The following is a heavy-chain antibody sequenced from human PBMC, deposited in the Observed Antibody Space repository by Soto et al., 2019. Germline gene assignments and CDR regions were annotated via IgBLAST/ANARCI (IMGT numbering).Heavy chain of an antibody. J-gene: IGHJ4*02. D-gene: IGHD3-10*01. Sequence: EVQLVESGGGLVKPGQSLRLSCVASGFTFGDYPMSWFRQAPGKGLEWVGFIKSKAYGGTTEYAPSVKGRFTISGDDSKSIVYLQMNSLKTEDTAVYYCTREFSGSGGWGQGTLLTVSS. CDR3: TREFSGSGG. CDR1: GFTFGDYP. V-gene: IGHV3-49*05. CDR2: IKSKAYGGTT.